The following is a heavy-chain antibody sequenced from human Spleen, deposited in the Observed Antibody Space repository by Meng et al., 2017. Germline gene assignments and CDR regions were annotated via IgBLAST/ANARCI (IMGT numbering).Heavy chain of an antibody. CDR2: TYYRSKWYN. D-gene: IGHD6-6*01. CDR3: AKESSIAARYVFDY. CDR1: GDSVSSNSAA. J-gene: IGHJ4*02. V-gene: IGHV6-1*01. Sequence: QVPLQQSGPGLVKPPQTLSLTCAIFGDSVSSNSAAWNWIRQSPSRGLEWLGRTYYRSKWYNDYAVSVKSRITINPNTSKNQFSLQLNSVTPEDTAVYYCAKESSIAARYVFDYWGQGTLVTVSS.